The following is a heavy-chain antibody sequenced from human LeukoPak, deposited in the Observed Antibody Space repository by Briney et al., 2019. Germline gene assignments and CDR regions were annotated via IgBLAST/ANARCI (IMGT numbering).Heavy chain of an antibody. Sequence: ASVKVSCKASGYTFTSYGISWVRQAPEQGLEWMGWISAYNGNTNYAQKLQGRVTMTTDTSTSTAYMELRSLRSDDTAVYYCARRDTSVGAFDIWGQGTMVNFSS. CDR2: ISAYNGNT. V-gene: IGHV1-18*01. CDR1: GYTFTSYG. D-gene: IGHD4-23*01. CDR3: ARRDTSVGAFDI. J-gene: IGHJ3*02.